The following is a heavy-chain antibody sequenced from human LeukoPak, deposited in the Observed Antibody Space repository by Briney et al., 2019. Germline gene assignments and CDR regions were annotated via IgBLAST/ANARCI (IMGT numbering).Heavy chain of an antibody. CDR3: ARAKGSGSYFEYYFDY. CDR1: GGSISSYY. J-gene: IGHJ4*02. CDR2: IYTSGST. V-gene: IGHV4-4*07. D-gene: IGHD3-10*01. Sequence: SETLSLTCTVSGGSISSYYWSWIRQPAGKGLEWIGRIYTSGSTNYNPSLKSRVTISVDTSKNQFSLKLSSVTAADTAVYYCARAKGSGSYFEYYFDYWGQGTLVTVSS.